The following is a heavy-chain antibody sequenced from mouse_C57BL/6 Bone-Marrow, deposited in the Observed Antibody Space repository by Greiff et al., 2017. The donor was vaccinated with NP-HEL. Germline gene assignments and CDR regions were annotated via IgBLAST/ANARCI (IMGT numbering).Heavy chain of an antibody. CDR2: IDPNSGGT. V-gene: IGHV1-72*01. J-gene: IGHJ2*01. CDR3: ARYGRRKDYFDY. D-gene: IGHD1-1*01. Sequence: VQLQQPGAELVKPGASVTLSCKASGYTFTSYWMHWVKQRPGRGLGWIGRIDPNSGGTKYNEKFKSKAKLTVDKPSSTAYMQLSSLTSEDSAVYYCARYGRRKDYFDYWGQGTTLTVSS. CDR1: GYTFTSYW.